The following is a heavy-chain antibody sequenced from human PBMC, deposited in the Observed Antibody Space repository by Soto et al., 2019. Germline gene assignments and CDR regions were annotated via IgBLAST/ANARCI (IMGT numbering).Heavy chain of an antibody. CDR1: GYTFTSYA. J-gene: IGHJ5*02. D-gene: IGHD6-13*01. CDR3: ARDFHGSSWDGACNWFDP. V-gene: IGHV1-3*01. Sequence: ASVKVSCKASGYTFTSYAMHWVRQAPGQRLEWMGWINAGNGNTKYSQKFQGRVTITRDTSASTAYMELSSLRSEDTAVYYCARDFHGSSWDGACNWFDPWGQGTLVPVSA. CDR2: INAGNGNT.